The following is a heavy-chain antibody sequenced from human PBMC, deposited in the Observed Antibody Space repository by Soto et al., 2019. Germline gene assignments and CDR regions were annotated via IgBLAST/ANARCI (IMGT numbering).Heavy chain of an antibody. CDR1: GYTFSDFD. Sequence: QAHLEQSGAEVKRPGASVKVSCKASGYTFSDFDSNWLRQASGQGLEWMGWMNAKSGDTFFARRFQRKFNMPLATSLSKVYMEVGSLTSDDTAMYYCARGNPFNYAGFHVWGQGTTVAVSS. V-gene: IGHV1-8*01. CDR3: ARGNPFNYAGFHV. CDR2: MNAKSGDT. D-gene: IGHD3-16*01. J-gene: IGHJ6*02.